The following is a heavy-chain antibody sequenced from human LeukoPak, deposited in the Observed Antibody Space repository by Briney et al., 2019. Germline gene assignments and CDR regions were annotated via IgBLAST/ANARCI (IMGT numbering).Heavy chain of an antibody. CDR1: GGTFSSYA. V-gene: IGHV1-69*05. D-gene: IGHD3-10*01. CDR2: IIPIFGTA. CDR3: ASNSRYYYGSGSYYQYFDY. J-gene: IGHJ4*02. Sequence: ASVKVSCKASGGTFSSYAISWVRQAPGQGLEWMGGIIPIFGTANYAQKFQCRVTITTDESTSTAYMELSSLRSEDTAVYYCASNSRYYYGSGSYYQYFDYWGQGTLVTVSS.